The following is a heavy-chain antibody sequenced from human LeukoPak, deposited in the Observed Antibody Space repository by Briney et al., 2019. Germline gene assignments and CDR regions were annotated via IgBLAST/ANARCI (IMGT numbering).Heavy chain of an antibody. CDR1: GFTLSNYA. D-gene: IGHD1-26*01. J-gene: IGHJ4*02. CDR2: ISGSGLTT. CDR3: AKERREQSRDNYFDY. V-gene: IGHV3-23*01. Sequence: PGGSLRLSCVASGFTLSNYAMSWVRLAPGRGLEWVSVISGSGLTTFYADSVKGRFTISRDNSKNTLYLQMNSLRAEDTAVYYCAKERREQSRDNYFDYWGQGTLVTVSS.